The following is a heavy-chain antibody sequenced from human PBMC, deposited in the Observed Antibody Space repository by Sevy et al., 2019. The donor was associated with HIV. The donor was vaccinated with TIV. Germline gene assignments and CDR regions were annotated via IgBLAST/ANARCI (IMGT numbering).Heavy chain of an antibody. CDR3: AKWSELPSSPFDY. CDR1: GFTFSNYA. V-gene: IGHV3-23*01. CDR2: ISGSGGST. Sequence: GGSLRLSCAASGFTFSNYAMSWVRQAPGKGLEWVSAISGSGGSTYHADSVKGRFTISRDNSKNTLFLQMNSLRAEDTAVYFCAKWSELPSSPFDYWGQGTLVTVSS. D-gene: IGHD1-26*01. J-gene: IGHJ4*02.